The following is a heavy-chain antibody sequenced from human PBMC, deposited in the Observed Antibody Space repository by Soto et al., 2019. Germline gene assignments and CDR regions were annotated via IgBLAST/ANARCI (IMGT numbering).Heavy chain of an antibody. CDR3: VRDRPGDQHYIDY. J-gene: IGHJ4*02. D-gene: IGHD2-21*01. Sequence: EVQLVESGGGLVQPGGSLRLSCAASGFVFSSDWMHWVRQAPGKGLVWVSRINTDGSSTAYADSEKGRFTISRDNPKNTLHLQMNSLRAEDTAVYYGVRDRPGDQHYIDYWCQGILGTVSS. CDR1: GFVFSSDW. CDR2: INTDGSST. V-gene: IGHV3-74*01.